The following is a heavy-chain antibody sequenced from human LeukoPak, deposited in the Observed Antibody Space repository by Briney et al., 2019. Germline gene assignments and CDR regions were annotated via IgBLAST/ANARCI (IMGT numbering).Heavy chain of an antibody. Sequence: GGSLRLSCAASGFTFSSYSMNWVRQAPGKGLEWVSSISSSSSYVYYADSVKGRFTISRDNAKNSLYLQMNSLRAEDTAVYYCARADSYGDSDWFDPWGQGTLVTVSS. D-gene: IGHD4-17*01. CDR1: GFTFSSYS. V-gene: IGHV3-21*01. CDR2: ISSSSSYV. J-gene: IGHJ5*02. CDR3: ARADSYGDSDWFDP.